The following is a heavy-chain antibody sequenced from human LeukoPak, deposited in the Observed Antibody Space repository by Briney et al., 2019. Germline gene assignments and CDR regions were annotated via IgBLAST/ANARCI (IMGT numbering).Heavy chain of an antibody. CDR1: GFTFSNYG. V-gene: IGHV3-21*06. D-gene: IGHD3-10*01. Sequence: GGSLRLSCAASGFTFSNYGMDWVRQAPGKGLEWVSFTDTSGRYVYYGDSVKGRFTISRDNAKNLLFLQMNGLRAEDTALYYWARGRSITLLRGVAMSDGFDFWGQGAMVAVSS. J-gene: IGHJ3*01. CDR2: TDTSGRYV. CDR3: ARGRSITLLRGVAMSDGFDF.